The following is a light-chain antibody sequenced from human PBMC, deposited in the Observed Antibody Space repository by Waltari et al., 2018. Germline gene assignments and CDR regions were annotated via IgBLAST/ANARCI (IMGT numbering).Light chain of an antibody. CDR1: QSVSSK. CDR2: AAS. CDR3: QHYNNWPPYT. J-gene: IGKJ2*01. V-gene: IGKV3-15*01. Sequence: EIVMTQSPATLSVSPGERATLSCRASQSVSSKLAWYQQKPGQAPRPLIYAASARVTGIPARFSGSGSVTEFTLTISSLQSEDFAVYYCQHYNNWPPYTFGQGTKVEI.